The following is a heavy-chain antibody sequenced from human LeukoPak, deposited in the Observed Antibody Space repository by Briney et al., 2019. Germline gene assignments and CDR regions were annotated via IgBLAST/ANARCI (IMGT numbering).Heavy chain of an antibody. CDR3: ARGKGLIVGATIY. CDR2: INPNSGGT. CDR1: GYTFTGYY. D-gene: IGHD1-26*01. Sequence: ASVKVSCKASGYTFTGYYMHWVRQAPGQGLEWMGWINPNSGGTNYAQKFQGRVTMARDTSISTAYMELSRLRSDDTAVYYCARGKGLIVGATIYWGQGTLVTVSS. V-gene: IGHV1-2*02. J-gene: IGHJ4*02.